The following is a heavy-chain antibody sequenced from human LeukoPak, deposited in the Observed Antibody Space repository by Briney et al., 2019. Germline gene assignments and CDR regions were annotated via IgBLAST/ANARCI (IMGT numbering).Heavy chain of an antibody. CDR3: ARGIDDFWSGYLEVDAFDI. Sequence: GGSLRLSCAASGFTFSSYAMSWVRQAPGKGLEWVSSISSSSSYIYYADSVKGRFTISRDNAKNSLYLQMNSLRAEDTAVYYCARGIDDFWSGYLEVDAFDIWGQGTMVTVSS. V-gene: IGHV3-21*01. J-gene: IGHJ3*02. CDR2: ISSSSSYI. D-gene: IGHD3-3*01. CDR1: GFTFSSYA.